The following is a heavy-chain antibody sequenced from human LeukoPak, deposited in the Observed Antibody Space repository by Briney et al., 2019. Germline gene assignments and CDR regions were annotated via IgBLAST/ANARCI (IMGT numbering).Heavy chain of an antibody. Sequence: PGRSLRLSCAASGFTFSSYAMHWVRQAPGKGLEWVAVISYDGSNKYYADSVKGRFTISRDNSKNTLYLQMNSLRAEDTAVYYCARDPTVTTSDAFDIWGQGTMVTVSS. CDR2: ISYDGSNK. D-gene: IGHD4-17*01. J-gene: IGHJ3*02. CDR3: ARDPTVTTSDAFDI. CDR1: GFTFSSYA. V-gene: IGHV3-30-3*01.